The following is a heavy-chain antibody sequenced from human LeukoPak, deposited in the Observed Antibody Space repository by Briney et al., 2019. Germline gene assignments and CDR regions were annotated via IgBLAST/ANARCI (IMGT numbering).Heavy chain of an antibody. CDR1: GFTFTSYS. CDR2: ISSSSSYI. CDR3: ARRVGSYYNFDY. V-gene: IGHV3-21*01. J-gene: IGHJ4*02. Sequence: GGSLRLSCAASGFTFTSYSMNWVRQARGKGLEWVSSISSSSSYIYYADSVKGRFTISRDNAKNSLYLQMNSLRAEDTAVYYCARRVGSYYNFDYWGQGTLVTVSS. D-gene: IGHD1-26*01.